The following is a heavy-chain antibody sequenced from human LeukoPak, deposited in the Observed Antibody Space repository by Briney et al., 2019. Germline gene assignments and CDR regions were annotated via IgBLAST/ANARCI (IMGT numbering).Heavy chain of an antibody. CDR1: GFTFSNHY. V-gene: IGHV3-23*01. Sequence: PGGSLRLSCAASGFTFSNHYMDWVRQAPGKGLEWLSIISGSGLNAYYADSVKGRFTISRDNSKSTLFLQMNSLRAEDTALYYCVKRTMAGVLERRTYYFDYWGQGSLVTVSP. CDR3: VKRTMAGVLERRTYYFDY. D-gene: IGHD2-2*01. CDR2: ISGSGLNA. J-gene: IGHJ4*02.